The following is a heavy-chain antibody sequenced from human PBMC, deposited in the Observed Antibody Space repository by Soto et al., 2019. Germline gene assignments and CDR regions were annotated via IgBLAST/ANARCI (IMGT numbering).Heavy chain of an antibody. CDR2: TYYRSKWYN. J-gene: IGHJ6*03. V-gene: IGHV6-1*01. CDR1: GESVSSNSAA. Sequence: PSQTLSLTGAISGESVSSNSAAWNWIRPSPSRGLEWLGRTYYRSKWYNDYAVSVKSRITINPDTSKNQFSLQLNSVTPEDTAVYYCAREENNWNYPYYYYMDVWGKGTTVTVSS. D-gene: IGHD1-7*01. CDR3: AREENNWNYPYYYYMDV.